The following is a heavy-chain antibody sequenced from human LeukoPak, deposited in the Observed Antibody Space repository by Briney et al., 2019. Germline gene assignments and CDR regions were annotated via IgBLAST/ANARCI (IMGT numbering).Heavy chain of an antibody. CDR2: IIPIFGTA. CDR3: AGPPGGSSGYFDY. J-gene: IGHJ4*02. Sequence: ASVKVSRKASGGTFSSYAISWVRQAPGQGLEWMGGIIPIFGTANYAQKFQGRVTITTDESTSTAYMELSSQRSEDTAVYYCAGPPGGSSGYFDYWGQGTLVTVSS. D-gene: IGHD3-22*01. CDR1: GGTFSSYA. V-gene: IGHV1-69*05.